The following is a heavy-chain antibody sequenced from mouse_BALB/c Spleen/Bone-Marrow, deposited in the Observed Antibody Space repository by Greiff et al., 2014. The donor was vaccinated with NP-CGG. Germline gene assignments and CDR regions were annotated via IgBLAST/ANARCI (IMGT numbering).Heavy chain of an antibody. Sequence: VQLQQSGPGLVAPSRSLSITCTVSGFSLTNYGLHWVRQPPGKGLEWLVVIWSDGSTTYNSALKSRLSINKDNSKSQVFLKMNSLQTDDTAIYYCARTGTRYAMDYWGQGTSVTVSS. CDR3: ARTGTRYAMDY. V-gene: IGHV2-6*02. J-gene: IGHJ4*01. CDR1: GFSLTNYG. CDR2: IWSDGST. D-gene: IGHD4-1*01.